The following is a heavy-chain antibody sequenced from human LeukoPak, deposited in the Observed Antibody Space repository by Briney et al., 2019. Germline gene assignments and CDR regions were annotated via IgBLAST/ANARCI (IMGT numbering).Heavy chain of an antibody. CDR3: ARGDQLERRGADY. D-gene: IGHD1-1*01. V-gene: IGHV4-61*02. CDR2: IYTSGST. CDR1: GDSISSGLYY. Sequence: SETLSLTRNVSGDSISSGLYYWTWIRQPAGKGLEWIGRIYTSGSTLYTPSLKSRVTFSLDTSKSQFSLKLNSVTAADTAVYFCARGDQLERRGADYWGQGILVTVSS. J-gene: IGHJ4*02.